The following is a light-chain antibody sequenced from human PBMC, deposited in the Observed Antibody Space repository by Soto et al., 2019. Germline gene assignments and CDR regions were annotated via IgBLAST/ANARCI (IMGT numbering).Light chain of an antibody. CDR3: QQYDSLPRT. J-gene: IGKJ1*01. CDR1: QDTRNY. CDR2: DAS. V-gene: IGKV1-33*01. Sequence: DIQMTQSPSSLSASVGARVTITCQASQDTRNYLYWYQQKPGKPPLLLIYDASHLETGVPSRFSGSGSGTDFNLAISSLQPEEIATYYCQQYDSLPRTFGQGTKVEIK.